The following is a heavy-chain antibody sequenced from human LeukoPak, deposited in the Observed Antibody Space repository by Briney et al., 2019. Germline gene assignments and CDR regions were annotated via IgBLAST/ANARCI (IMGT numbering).Heavy chain of an antibody. CDR2: INPNSGGT. CDR3: ARYYGSGSLYYYGMDV. CDR1: GYTFTGYY. Sequence: ASVKVSCKASGYTFTGYYMHWLRQAPGQGLEWMGWINPNSGGTNYAQKFQGRVTMTRDTSISTAYMELSRLRSDDTAVYYCARYYGSGSLYYYGMDVWGQGTTVTVSS. J-gene: IGHJ6*02. V-gene: IGHV1-2*02. D-gene: IGHD3-10*01.